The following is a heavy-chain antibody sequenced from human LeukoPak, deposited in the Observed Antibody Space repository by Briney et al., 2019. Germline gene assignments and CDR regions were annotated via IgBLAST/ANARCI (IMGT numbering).Heavy chain of an antibody. CDR2: ISDDGTST. Sequence: QSGGSVRPSCAASGFTLSSSGIHWVRQAPGKGLDWVAVISDDGTSTHYADSVKGRFTVSRDNSKNTVYLQMNSLTTEDTAVYYCAKVLLSYLDYWGQGTQVTVSS. J-gene: IGHJ4*02. V-gene: IGHV3-30*18. CDR3: AKVLLSYLDY. CDR1: GFTLSSSG.